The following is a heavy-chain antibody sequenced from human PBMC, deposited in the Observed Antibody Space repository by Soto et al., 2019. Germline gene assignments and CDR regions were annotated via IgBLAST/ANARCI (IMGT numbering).Heavy chain of an antibody. J-gene: IGHJ4*02. Sequence: GESLKISCKASGYSFTSYWIGWVRQMPGKGLQWMGIIYPGDSDTRYSPSFQGQVTISADKSISTAYLQWGSLKASDSAMYYCASFAQGSSGYYNYWGQGTLVTVSS. CDR1: GYSFTSYW. D-gene: IGHD3-22*01. CDR2: IYPGDSDT. V-gene: IGHV5-51*01. CDR3: ASFAQGSSGYYNY.